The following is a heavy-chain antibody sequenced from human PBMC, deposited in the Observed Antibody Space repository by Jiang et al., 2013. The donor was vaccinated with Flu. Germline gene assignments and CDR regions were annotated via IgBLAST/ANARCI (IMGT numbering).Heavy chain of an antibody. J-gene: IGHJ4*02. CDR3: ARDVGECFRGGNSHSLGLDY. CDR1: GDSVSSNSAA. D-gene: IGHD2-15*01. Sequence: AISGDSVSSNSAAWNWIRQSPSRGLEWLGRTYYRSKWYNEYAVSVKSRITINPDTSKNQFSLQLNSVTPEDTAVYYCARDVGECFRGGNSHSLGLDYWGQGTLVTVSS. V-gene: IGHV6-1*01. CDR2: TYYRSKWYN.